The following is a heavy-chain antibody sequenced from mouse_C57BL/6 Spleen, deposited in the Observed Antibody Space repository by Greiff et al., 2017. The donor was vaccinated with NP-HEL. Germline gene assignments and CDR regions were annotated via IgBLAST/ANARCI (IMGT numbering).Heavy chain of an antibody. Sequence: QVQLQQSGAELVKPGASVKLSCKASGYTFTSYWMHWVKQRPGQGLEWIGMIHPNSGSTNYNEKFKSKATLTVDKSSSTAYMQLSSLTSEDAAVYYCARGDWKYYFDYWGQGTTLTVSS. CDR3: ARGDWKYYFDY. D-gene: IGHD4-1*01. CDR2: IHPNSGST. CDR1: GYTFTSYW. J-gene: IGHJ2*01. V-gene: IGHV1-64*01.